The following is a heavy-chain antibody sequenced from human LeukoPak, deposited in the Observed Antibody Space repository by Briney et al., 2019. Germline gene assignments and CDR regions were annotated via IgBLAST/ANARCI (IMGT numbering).Heavy chain of an antibody. CDR3: ARKVNHNGWLQDY. V-gene: IGHV1-2*02. CDR1: GYTFTGYY. CDR2: INPNSGGT. Sequence: ASVKVSCKASGYTFTGYYMHWVRQAPGQGLEWMGWINPNSGGTNYAQKFQGRVIMTRDTSISTAYMELSRLRSDDTAVYYCARKVNHNGWLQDYWGQGTLVTVSS. J-gene: IGHJ4*02. D-gene: IGHD6-19*01.